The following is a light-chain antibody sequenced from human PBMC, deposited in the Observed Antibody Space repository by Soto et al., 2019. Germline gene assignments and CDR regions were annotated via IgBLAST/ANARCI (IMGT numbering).Light chain of an antibody. CDR3: CSYAGIYTYV. J-gene: IGLJ1*01. Sequence: SALTQPRSVSGSPGQSVTISCTGTSSDVGGYNYVSWYQQHPGKAPKLMIYDVSQRPSGVPDRFSGSKSGNTASLTISGLQAEVEADYYCCSYAGIYTYVFGTGTKVTVL. V-gene: IGLV2-11*01. CDR2: DVS. CDR1: SSDVGGYNY.